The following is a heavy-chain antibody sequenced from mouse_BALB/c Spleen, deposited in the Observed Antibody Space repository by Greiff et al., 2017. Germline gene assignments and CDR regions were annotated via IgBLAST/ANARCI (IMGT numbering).Heavy chain of an antibody. CDR3: ARKLTGSYYYAMDY. CDR2: IWSGGST. Sequence: VKLVESGPGLVAPSQSLSITCTVSGFSLTGYGVNWVRQSPGKGLEWLGVIWSGGSTDYNAAFIFRLSISKDNSKSQVFFKMNSLQANDTAIYYCARKLTGSYYYAMDYWGQGTSVTVSS. J-gene: IGHJ4*01. D-gene: IGHD4-1*01. CDR1: GFSLTGYG. V-gene: IGHV2-2*02.